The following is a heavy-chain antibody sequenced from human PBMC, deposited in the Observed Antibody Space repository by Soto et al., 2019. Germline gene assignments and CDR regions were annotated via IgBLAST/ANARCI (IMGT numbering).Heavy chain of an antibody. V-gene: IGHV1-2*04. Sequence: RALVKVSCKASGYTFTGYYMHWVRQAPGQGLEWMGWINPNSGGTNYAQKFQGWVTMTRDTSISTAYMELSRLRSDDTAVYYCARDRGSDYVWGSYRSDAFDIWGQGTMVTVSS. J-gene: IGHJ3*02. CDR3: ARDRGSDYVWGSYRSDAFDI. CDR1: GYTFTGYY. CDR2: INPNSGGT. D-gene: IGHD3-16*02.